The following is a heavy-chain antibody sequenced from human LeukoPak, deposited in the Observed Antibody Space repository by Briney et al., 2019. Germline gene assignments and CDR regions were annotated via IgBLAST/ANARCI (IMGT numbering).Heavy chain of an antibody. V-gene: IGHV3-7*01. Sequence: GGSLRLSCAASGFTFSSYWMSWVRQAPGKGLEWVANIKQDGSEKYYVDSVRGRFTISRDNGKNSLYLQMNSLRAEDTAVYYCAREVSLNWFDPWGQGTPVTVSS. J-gene: IGHJ5*02. CDR3: AREVSLNWFDP. CDR2: IKQDGSEK. CDR1: GFTFSSYW. D-gene: IGHD3-10*01.